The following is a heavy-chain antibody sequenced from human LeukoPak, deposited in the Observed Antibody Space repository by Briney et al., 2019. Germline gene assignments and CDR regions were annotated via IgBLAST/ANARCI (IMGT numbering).Heavy chain of an antibody. J-gene: IGHJ4*01. Sequence: PSETLSLTFTVSGGSITGYFWSWIRQPPGKGLEWIGYVFYSGGTLYNPSLRGRVTISIDTSKKQFSLEVTSVTAADTAVYFCARRKRGSGGPFDSWGHGTLVTVSS. CDR1: GGSITGYF. CDR3: ARRKRGSGGPFDS. D-gene: IGHD6-19*01. CDR2: VFYSGGT. V-gene: IGHV4-59*08.